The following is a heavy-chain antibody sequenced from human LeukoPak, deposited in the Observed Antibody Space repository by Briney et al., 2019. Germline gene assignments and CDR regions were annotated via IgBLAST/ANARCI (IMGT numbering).Heavy chain of an antibody. CDR2: IIPTFGTA. Sequence: SVKVSCKASGGTFSSYAISWVRQAPGQGLEWMGGIIPTFGTANYAQKFQGRVTITTDESTSTAYMELSSLRSEDTAVYYCASVRLVGATGARWFDPWGQGPLVSVSS. CDR1: GGTFSSYA. D-gene: IGHD1-26*01. CDR3: ASVRLVGATGARWFDP. V-gene: IGHV1-69*05. J-gene: IGHJ5*02.